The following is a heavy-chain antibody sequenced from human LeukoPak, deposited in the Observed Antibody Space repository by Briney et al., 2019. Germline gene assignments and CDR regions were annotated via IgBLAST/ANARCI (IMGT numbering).Heavy chain of an antibody. Sequence: PGGSLRLSWAASGFTFSSYSMNWVRQAPGKGLEWVSSISSSSSYIYYADSVKGRFTISRDNAKNSLYLQMNSLRAEDTAVYYCARDYKGSSSPYYFDYWGQGTLVTVSS. V-gene: IGHV3-21*01. D-gene: IGHD6-13*01. CDR1: GFTFSSYS. J-gene: IGHJ4*02. CDR3: ARDYKGSSSPYYFDY. CDR2: ISSSSSYI.